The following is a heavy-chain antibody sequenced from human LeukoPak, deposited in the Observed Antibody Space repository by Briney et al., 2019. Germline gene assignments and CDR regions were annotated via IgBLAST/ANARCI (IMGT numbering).Heavy chain of an antibody. V-gene: IGHV3-30-3*01. CDR3: ARQGDTGSWYFDY. CDR1: GFTFSYYA. Sequence: GGSLRLSCAASGFTFSYYAMHWVRRAPGKGLEWVAVISYDGSNKYYADSVKGQVTISRDNSKSTLYLQMDSLRAGDTAVYYCARQGDTGSWYFDYWGQGTLVTVSS. D-gene: IGHD2-21*02. J-gene: IGHJ4*02. CDR2: ISYDGSNK.